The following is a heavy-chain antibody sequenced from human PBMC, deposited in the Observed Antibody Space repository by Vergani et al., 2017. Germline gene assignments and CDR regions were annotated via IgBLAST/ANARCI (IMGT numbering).Heavy chain of an antibody. D-gene: IGHD2-2*01. J-gene: IGHJ4*02. CDR1: GFSFPGYA. Sequence: EVQLLESGGGLVQPGGSLRLSCEASGFSFPGYAMTWVRQAPGKGLEWVSIIRDNGGTTYYADSVKGRFTISRDNSKDTLYLQMNSLRADDTAVYYCAKSERYCSTTSCFSFASDYWGQGTLVTVSS. V-gene: IGHV3-23*01. CDR3: AKSERYCSTTSCFSFASDY. CDR2: IRDNGGTT.